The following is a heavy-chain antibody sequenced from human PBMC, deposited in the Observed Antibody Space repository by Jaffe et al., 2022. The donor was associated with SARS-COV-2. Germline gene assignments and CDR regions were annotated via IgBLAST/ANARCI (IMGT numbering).Heavy chain of an antibody. CDR3: ARGGQLWHWVPYYYYGMDV. J-gene: IGHJ6*02. CDR2: IKQDGSEK. D-gene: IGHD5-18*01. CDR1: GFTFSSYW. V-gene: IGHV3-7*01. Sequence: EVQLVESGGGLVQPGGSLRLSCAASGFTFSSYWMSWVRQAPGKGLEWVANIKQDGSEKYYVDSVKGRFTISRDNAKNSLYLQMNSLRAEDTAVYYCARGGQLWHWVPYYYYGMDVWGQGTTVTVSS.